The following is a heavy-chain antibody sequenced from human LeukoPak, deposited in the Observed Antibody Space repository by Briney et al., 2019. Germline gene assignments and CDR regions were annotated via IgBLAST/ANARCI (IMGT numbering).Heavy chain of an antibody. D-gene: IGHD3-10*01. CDR1: GFTVSSNY. V-gene: IGHV3-66*01. CDR3: ARSSYYASGISY. Sequence: GGSLSLSCAASGFTVSSNYFSWVRQAPGKGLEWVSIIYSGGDTYYADSVKGRFAISRDNSKNTLYLQMSSLRVEDTAVYYCARSSYYASGISYWGQGTLVTVSS. CDR2: IYSGGDT. J-gene: IGHJ4*02.